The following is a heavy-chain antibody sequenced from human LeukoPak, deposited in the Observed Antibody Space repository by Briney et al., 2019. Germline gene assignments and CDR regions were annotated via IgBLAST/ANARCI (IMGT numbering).Heavy chain of an antibody. CDR2: ISWNSGSI. Sequence: PGGSLRLSCAASGFTFDDYAMHWVRQAPGKGLEWVSGISWNSGSIGYADSVKGRFTISRDNAKNSLYLQMNSLRAEDTALYYCAKDKRGYSYSDFDYWGQGTLVTVSS. D-gene: IGHD5-18*01. V-gene: IGHV3-9*01. CDR1: GFTFDDYA. CDR3: AKDKRGYSYSDFDY. J-gene: IGHJ4*02.